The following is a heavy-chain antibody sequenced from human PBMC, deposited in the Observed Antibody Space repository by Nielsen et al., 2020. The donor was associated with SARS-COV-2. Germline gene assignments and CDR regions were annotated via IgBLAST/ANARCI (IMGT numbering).Heavy chain of an antibody. J-gene: IGHJ6*02. V-gene: IGHV4-4*07. CDR3: ARDRTMAPPGYYGMDV. D-gene: IGHD4/OR15-4a*01. Sequence: SETLSLTCTVSGGSISSYYWSWIRQPAGKGLEWIGRIYTSGSTNYNPSLKSRVTMSVDTSKNQFSLKLSSVTAADTAVYYCARDRTMAPPGYYGMDVWGQGTTVTVSS. CDR2: IYTSGST. CDR1: GGSISSYY.